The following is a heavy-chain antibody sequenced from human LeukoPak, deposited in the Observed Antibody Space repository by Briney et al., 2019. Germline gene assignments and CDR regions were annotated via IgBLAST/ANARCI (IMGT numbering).Heavy chain of an antibody. CDR3: ARTPYSGSYSYFDY. D-gene: IGHD1-26*01. J-gene: IGHJ4*02. Sequence: SETLSLTCTVSGGSISSSSYYWGWIRQPPGKGLEWIGNIHHSGTTYYNPSLKSRVTKSLDTSKNQFSLNLSSVTAADTAVYYCARTPYSGSYSYFDYWGQGTLVTVSS. V-gene: IGHV4-39*07. CDR1: GGSISSSSYY. CDR2: IHHSGTT.